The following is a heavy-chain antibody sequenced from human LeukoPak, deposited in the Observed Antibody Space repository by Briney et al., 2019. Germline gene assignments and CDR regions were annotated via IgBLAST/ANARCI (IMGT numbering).Heavy chain of an antibody. Sequence: GGSLRLSCAASGFTFSSYAMSWVRQAPGKGLEWVSGISDSGLNTYYTYSVKGRFTVSRDNSKNTLYLQMNSLRAEDTAVYYCAKNYYDFWSALRAFDPWGQGILVTVSS. CDR3: AKNYYDFWSALRAFDP. CDR2: ISDSGLNT. CDR1: GFTFSSYA. D-gene: IGHD3-3*01. J-gene: IGHJ5*02. V-gene: IGHV3-23*01.